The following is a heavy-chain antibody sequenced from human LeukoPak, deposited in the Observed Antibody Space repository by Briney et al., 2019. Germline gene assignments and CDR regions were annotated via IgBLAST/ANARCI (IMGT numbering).Heavy chain of an antibody. V-gene: IGHV3-21*01. CDR1: GFTFSSYS. D-gene: IGHD6-25*01. CDR2: ISGSSYYI. Sequence: GGSLRLSCAASGFTFSSYSMNWVRQAPGKGLEWVSSISGSSYYIYYADSVKGRFTISRDNAKNSLYLQMSSLRAEDTAAYYCARGRWGSGYYFDYWGQGTLVTVSS. J-gene: IGHJ4*02. CDR3: ARGRWGSGYYFDY.